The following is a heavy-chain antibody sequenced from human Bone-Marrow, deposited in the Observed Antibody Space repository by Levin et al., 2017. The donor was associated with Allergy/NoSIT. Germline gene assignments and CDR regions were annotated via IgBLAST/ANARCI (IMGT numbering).Heavy chain of an antibody. CDR1: GFTFGDYA. CDR2: IRSKAYGGTT. V-gene: IGHV3-49*04. Sequence: GESLKISCTASGFTFGDYAMSWVRQAPGKGLEWVGFIRSKAYGGTTEYAASVKGRFTISRDDSKSIAYLQMNSLKTEDTAVYYCTRDGLVGSGRNCSSTSCVVDYWGQGTLVTVSS. J-gene: IGHJ4*02. CDR3: TRDGLVGSGRNCSSTSCVVDY. D-gene: IGHD2-2*01.